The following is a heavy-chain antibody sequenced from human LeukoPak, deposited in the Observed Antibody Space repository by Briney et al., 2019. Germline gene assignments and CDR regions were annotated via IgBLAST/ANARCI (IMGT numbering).Heavy chain of an antibody. CDR2: ISGSGGNT. V-gene: IGHV3-23*01. Sequence: PGGSLRLSCAASGFTFSNFALSWVRQAPGKGLEWVSTISGSGGNTYYADSVKGRFTISRDNSKNTLYLQMSSLRAEDTAVYYCAKDSLQYYYDTSGYYGNWFDPWGQGTLVTVSS. J-gene: IGHJ5*02. CDR3: AKDSLQYYYDTSGYYGNWFDP. CDR1: GFTFSNFA. D-gene: IGHD3-22*01.